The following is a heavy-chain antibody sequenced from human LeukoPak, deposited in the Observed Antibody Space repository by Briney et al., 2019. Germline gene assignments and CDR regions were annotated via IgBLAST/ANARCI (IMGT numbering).Heavy chain of an antibody. CDR1: RDTYTGHY. Sequence: ASVKVSCKASRDTYTGHYMHGVRQAPGKGLEWMGWINPNSGGTNNAQKFQGWVTMTRDTSISTAYMELSRLRSDDTAVYYCATTMGAYYDTLTGNDAFDIWGQGTMVTVSS. D-gene: IGHD3-9*01. CDR2: INPNSGGT. V-gene: IGHV1-2*04. CDR3: ATTMGAYYDTLTGNDAFDI. J-gene: IGHJ3*02.